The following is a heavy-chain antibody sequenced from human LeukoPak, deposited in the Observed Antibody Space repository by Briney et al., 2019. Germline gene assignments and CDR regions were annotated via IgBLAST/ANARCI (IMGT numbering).Heavy chain of an antibody. J-gene: IGHJ4*02. V-gene: IGHV4-34*01. CDR1: GGPFSGYY. D-gene: IGHD3-22*01. CDR2: INHSGST. Sequence: PSETLSLTCAVYGGPFSGYYWSWIRQPPGKGLEWIGEINHSGSTNYNPSLKSRVTISVVTAKNQFSLKLSSVTAADTAVYYCAREEGNKYYYDSSGSPGYWGQGTLVTVSS. CDR3: AREEGNKYYYDSSGSPGY.